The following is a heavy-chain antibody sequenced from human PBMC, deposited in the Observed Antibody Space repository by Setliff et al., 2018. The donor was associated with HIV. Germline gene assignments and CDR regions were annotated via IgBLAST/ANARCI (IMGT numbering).Heavy chain of an antibody. CDR1: GGSISSGGYS. CDR2: IYHSGST. V-gene: IGHV4-30-2*01. Sequence: SETLSLTCAVSGGSISSGGYSWSWIRQPPGKGLEWIGYIYHSGSTYYNPSLKSRVTISVDRSKNQFSLKLSSVTAADTAIYYCVALVPGGGGRGPWGQGTLVTVSS. CDR3: VALVPGGGGRGP. J-gene: IGHJ5*02. D-gene: IGHD2-15*01.